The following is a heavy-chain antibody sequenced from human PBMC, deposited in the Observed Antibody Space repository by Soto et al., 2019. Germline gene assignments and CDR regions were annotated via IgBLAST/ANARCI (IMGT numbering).Heavy chain of an antibody. CDR2: MYNSGST. CDR3: VRSARCTSDYSGYDY. Sequence: SETLSLTCPVSGFSVRSGRFYWNWIRQSPGKGLEWIGYMYNSGSTNYSPSLKSRVSISVDTSKNQFSLNLSSVTAADTAVYYCVRSARCTSDYSGYDYWGQGTLVTVSS. J-gene: IGHJ4*02. D-gene: IGHD3-22*01. V-gene: IGHV4-61*01. CDR1: GFSVRSGRFY.